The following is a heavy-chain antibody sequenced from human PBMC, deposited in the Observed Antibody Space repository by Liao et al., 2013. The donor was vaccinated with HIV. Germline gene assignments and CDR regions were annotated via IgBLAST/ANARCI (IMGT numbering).Heavy chain of an antibody. CDR2: IYSSGSA. J-gene: IGHJ5*02. CDR3: ARTDQYYDFWNGYENWFDP. Sequence: QVQPQESDPGLVKPSETLSLTCTVSGGSISSYYWSWIRQPAGKGLEWIGRIYSSGSANYNPSLKSRVTMSVDTSKNQFSLKLSSVTAADTAVYYCARTDQYYDFWNGYENWFDPWGQGTLVTVSS. V-gene: IGHV4-4*07. D-gene: IGHD3-3*01. CDR1: GGSISSYY.